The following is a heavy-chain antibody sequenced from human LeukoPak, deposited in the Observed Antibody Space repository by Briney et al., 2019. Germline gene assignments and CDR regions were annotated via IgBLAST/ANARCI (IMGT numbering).Heavy chain of an antibody. D-gene: IGHD5-18*01. CDR3: ARDEIRGYSYGYFDY. CDR1: GFTFSSYE. V-gene: IGHV3-48*03. Sequence: PGGSLRLSCAASGFTFSSYEMNWVRQAPGKGLEWVSYISSSGGTIYYADSVKGRFTISRDNAKNSLYLQMNSLRAEDTAVYYCARDEIRGYSYGYFDYWGQGTLVTVSS. J-gene: IGHJ4*02. CDR2: ISSSGGTI.